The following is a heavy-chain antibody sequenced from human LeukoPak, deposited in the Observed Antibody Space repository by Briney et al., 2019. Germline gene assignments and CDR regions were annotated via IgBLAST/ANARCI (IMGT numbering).Heavy chain of an antibody. J-gene: IGHJ4*02. CDR3: TTDLGRGSGSLPDY. V-gene: IGHV3-15*01. Sequence: GGSLRLSCAASGFTFSNAWMSWVRQAPGKGLEWVGRIKAKTDGETADYVAPVIGRFIISRDDSKNTLGLQMSSLKTEDTGVYYCTTDLGRGSGSLPDYWGQGTLVTVSS. D-gene: IGHD3-10*01. CDR2: IKAKTDGETA. CDR1: GFTFSNAW.